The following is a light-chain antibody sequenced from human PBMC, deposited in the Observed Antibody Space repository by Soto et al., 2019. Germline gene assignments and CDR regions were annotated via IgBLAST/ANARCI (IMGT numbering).Light chain of an antibody. Sequence: IQMTQSPSSVSASVGDRVTMTCRASQGVGGWLAWYQQKPGKVPTLLIYATSSLHSGVPSRFSGSGSGTDFTLSISSLQPEDFATYYCQQTHSLPLSFGPGTKVDIK. CDR2: ATS. V-gene: IGKV1-12*01. CDR3: QQTHSLPLS. CDR1: QGVGGW. J-gene: IGKJ3*01.